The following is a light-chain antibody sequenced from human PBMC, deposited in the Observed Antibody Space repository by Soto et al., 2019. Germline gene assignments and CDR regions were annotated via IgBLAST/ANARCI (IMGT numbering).Light chain of an antibody. CDR1: QGISSY. J-gene: IGKJ1*01. Sequence: AIRMTQSPSSFSASTGDRVTITCRASQGISSYLAWYQQKPGKAPKLLIYAASTLQSGVPSNFSGSGSGTEFTLTISSLQPEDFETYYCLQHDNFPWTFGQGTKVDIK. CDR3: LQHDNFPWT. V-gene: IGKV1-8*01. CDR2: AAS.